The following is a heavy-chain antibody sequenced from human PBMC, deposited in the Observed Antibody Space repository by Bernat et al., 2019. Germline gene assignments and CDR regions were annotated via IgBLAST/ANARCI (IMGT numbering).Heavy chain of an antibody. V-gene: IGHV1-18*01. Sequence: QGQLVQSGPEVKRPGASVRVSCKASGYTFINYDITWVRQAPGKGLEWMGWISAHSGNTNYGQKFQGRVTMTTDTSTNTAYMELRSLRPNDTAGYYCASDQKWLAFYRFDVWGQGTAVSVSS. CDR1: GYTFINYD. J-gene: IGHJ6*02. D-gene: IGHD5-12*01. CDR2: ISAHSGNT. CDR3: ASDQKWLAFYRFDV.